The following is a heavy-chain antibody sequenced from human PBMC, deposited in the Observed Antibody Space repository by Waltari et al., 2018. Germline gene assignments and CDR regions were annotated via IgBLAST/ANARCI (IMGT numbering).Heavy chain of an antibody. CDR3: ARAGYYRFDY. D-gene: IGHD3-22*01. J-gene: IGHJ4*02. Sequence: EVQLVESGGGLVQPGGSLRLSCEGSGFTFSNSWVHWVRQAPGKGLEWLSRINSDGSTKNYADSVKGRFTISRDNAKNTLYLEMNSLRAEDTAVYYCARAGYYRFDYWGQGTLVTVSS. CDR1: GFTFSNSW. CDR2: INSDGSTK. V-gene: IGHV3-74*01.